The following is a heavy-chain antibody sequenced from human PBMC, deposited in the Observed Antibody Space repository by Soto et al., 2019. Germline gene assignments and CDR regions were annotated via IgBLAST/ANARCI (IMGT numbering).Heavy chain of an antibody. D-gene: IGHD3-22*01. CDR1: GFTFSSYS. V-gene: IGHV3-21*01. Sequence: PGGSLRLSCAASGFTFSSYSMNWVRQAPGKGLEWVSSISSSSSYIYYADSVKGRFTISRDNAKNSLYLQMNSLRAEDTAVYYCVRDAYYDSSGYYPHYGMDVWGQGTTVTVSS. CDR3: VRDAYYDSSGYYPHYGMDV. J-gene: IGHJ6*02. CDR2: ISSSSSYI.